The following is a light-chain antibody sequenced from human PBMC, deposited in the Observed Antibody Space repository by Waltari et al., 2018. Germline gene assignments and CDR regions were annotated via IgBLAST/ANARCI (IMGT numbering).Light chain of an antibody. Sequence: DFVMTQSPDFLAVSLGERATINCTYSQSVFYNSNNKNYLAWYQQKPGQPPKLLIYWASTRLSGVPYRFSGSGSGTDFTLTISSLQAEDVAIYYCQQYYDTPGTFGQGTKLEIK. V-gene: IGKV4-1*01. J-gene: IGKJ2*01. CDR2: WAS. CDR3: QQYYDTPGT. CDR1: QSVFYNSNNKNY.